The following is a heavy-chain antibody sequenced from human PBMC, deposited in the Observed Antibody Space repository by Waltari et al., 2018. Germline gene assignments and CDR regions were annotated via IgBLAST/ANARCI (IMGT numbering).Heavy chain of an antibody. CDR3: TTEYSSSSAY. J-gene: IGHJ4*02. V-gene: IGHV4-39*02. CDR1: GDSISNVNYH. D-gene: IGHD6-6*01. CDR2: IYYNGNT. Sequence: QLQLQESGPGLVKPSETLSLTCTVSGDSISNVNYHWAWVRQPPGKGLEWIGSIYYNGNTDYSPSLKSRVSRSVDTSKNQFSRRLSSVTAADTAVYYCTTEYSSSSAYWGQGTLVTVSS.